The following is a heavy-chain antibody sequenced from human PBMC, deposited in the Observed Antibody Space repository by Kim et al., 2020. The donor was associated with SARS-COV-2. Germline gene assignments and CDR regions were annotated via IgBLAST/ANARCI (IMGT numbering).Heavy chain of an antibody. Sequence: SETLSLTCTVSGGSISSYYWSWIRQPPGKGLEWIGYIYYSGSTNYNPSLKSRVTISVDTSKNQFSLKLSSVTAADTAVYYCARLGTMVRGGHDAFDIWG. CDR2: IYYSGST. V-gene: IGHV4-59*08. CDR1: GGSISSYY. CDR3: ARLGTMVRGGHDAFDI. D-gene: IGHD3-10*01. J-gene: IGHJ3*02.